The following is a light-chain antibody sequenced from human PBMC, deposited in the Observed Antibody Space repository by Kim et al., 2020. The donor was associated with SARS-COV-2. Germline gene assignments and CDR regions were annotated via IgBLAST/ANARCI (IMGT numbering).Light chain of an antibody. J-gene: IGLJ2*01. V-gene: IGLV2-11*01. Sequence: GQTVPISCAGTSRDVGGDKEISWYQQNPGKAPNLMIYDVSKRPSGVPDRFSGSKTGNTASLTISGLQAEDEADYYCCSYAGSYTLIFGGGTQLTVL. CDR1: SRDVGGDKE. CDR3: CSYAGSYTLI. CDR2: DVS.